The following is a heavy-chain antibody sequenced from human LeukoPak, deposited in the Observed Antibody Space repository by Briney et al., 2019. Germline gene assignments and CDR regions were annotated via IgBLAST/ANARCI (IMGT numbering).Heavy chain of an antibody. Sequence: PGGSLRLSCAASGFTFSDYYMTWIRQAPGKGLEWVSYITSSGSSTYYADSMKGRFTISRDNAKNSLYLQVNSLRAEDTAVYYCARAYHDSLDCWGQGTLVTVSS. CDR3: ARAYHDSLDC. CDR1: GFTFSDYY. CDR2: ITSSGSST. V-gene: IGHV3-11*01. J-gene: IGHJ4*02. D-gene: IGHD2-2*01.